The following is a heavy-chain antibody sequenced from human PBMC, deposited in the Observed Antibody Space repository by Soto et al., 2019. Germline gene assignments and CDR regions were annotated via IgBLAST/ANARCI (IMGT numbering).Heavy chain of an antibody. CDR1: GGSVSQNYW. V-gene: IGHV4-4*02. Sequence: SETLSLTCTVSGGSVSQNYWWSWVRQSPGKGLEWIGKIYHSGSTNYSPSLKSRVTMSVDKSKNQFSLRLTSVTAADTAVYYCARTSEAPDYFYGMNVWGQGTTVTVSS. CDR3: ARTSEAPDYFYGMNV. J-gene: IGHJ6*02. D-gene: IGHD1-26*01. CDR2: IYHSGST.